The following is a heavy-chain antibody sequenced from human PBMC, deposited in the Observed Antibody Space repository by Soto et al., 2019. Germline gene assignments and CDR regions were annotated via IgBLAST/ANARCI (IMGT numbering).Heavy chain of an antibody. Sequence: GGSLRLSCAASGFTLSDHYMHWVRQAPGKGLEWVGRTANKDNSYSTEYAASVRGRFTISRDESTNSLYLQMNSLKTEDTAVYYCGRVTRIFYYFDLWGQGTLVTVSS. J-gene: IGHJ4*02. CDR3: GRVTRIFYYFDL. D-gene: IGHD2-2*01. V-gene: IGHV3-72*01. CDR1: GFTLSDHY. CDR2: TANKDNSYST.